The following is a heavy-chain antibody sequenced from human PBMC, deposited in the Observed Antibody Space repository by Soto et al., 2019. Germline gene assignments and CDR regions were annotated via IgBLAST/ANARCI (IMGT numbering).Heavy chain of an antibody. D-gene: IGHD6-19*01. V-gene: IGHV3-64*01. Sequence: GGSLRLCCAASGFTSSSYAMHWVRQAPGKGLEYVSAISSNGGSTYYANSVKGRFTISRDNSKNTLYLQMGSLRAEDMAVYYCARQWLDSYYFDYWGQGTLVTVSS. CDR2: ISSNGGST. CDR3: ARQWLDSYYFDY. CDR1: GFTSSSYA. J-gene: IGHJ4*02.